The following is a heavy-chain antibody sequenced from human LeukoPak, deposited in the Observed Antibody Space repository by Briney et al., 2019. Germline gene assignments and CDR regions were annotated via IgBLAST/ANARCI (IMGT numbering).Heavy chain of an antibody. Sequence: GGSLRLSCAASGFTFSSYAMSCVRQAPGKGLEWVSGISDSGANTYYADSVKGRFTISRDNSNNTLLLQMNSLRVEDTAVYYCAKATKYISGWYDWYFDLWGRGTLVTVSS. CDR3: AKATKYISGWYDWYFDL. J-gene: IGHJ2*01. CDR2: ISDSGANT. V-gene: IGHV3-23*01. CDR1: GFTFSSYA. D-gene: IGHD6-19*01.